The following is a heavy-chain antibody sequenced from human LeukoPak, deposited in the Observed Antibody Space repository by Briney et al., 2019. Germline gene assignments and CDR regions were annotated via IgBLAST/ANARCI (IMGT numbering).Heavy chain of an antibody. D-gene: IGHD3-3*01. V-gene: IGHV4-59*01. J-gene: IGHJ3*01. CDR2: IYYSGST. CDR3: ARERSDFDFWTNYGGRGAFDV. Sequence: SETLSLTCTVSGGSISSYYWSWIRQPPGNGLEWIGYIYYSGSTNYNPSLKSRVTISVDTSKNQFSLKLSSVTAADTAVYYCARERSDFDFWTNYGGRGAFDVWGQGTLVTVSS. CDR1: GGSISSYY.